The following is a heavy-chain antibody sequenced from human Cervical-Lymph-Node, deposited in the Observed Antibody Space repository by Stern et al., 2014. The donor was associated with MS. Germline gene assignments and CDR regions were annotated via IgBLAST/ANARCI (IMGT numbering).Heavy chain of an antibody. J-gene: IGHJ4*02. D-gene: IGHD3-16*02. Sequence: EVQLEESGGGSVQPGRSPRLSCAASGFTFDDCAMHWVRQAPGKGLEWVSGISWNSNNIGYADSVRGRFTISRDNAKNSLYLQMNGLRPEDTALYYCAKDISERHYYFDSWGEGTLVTVSS. V-gene: IGHV3-9*01. CDR3: AKDISERHYYFDS. CDR2: ISWNSNNI. CDR1: GFTFDDCA.